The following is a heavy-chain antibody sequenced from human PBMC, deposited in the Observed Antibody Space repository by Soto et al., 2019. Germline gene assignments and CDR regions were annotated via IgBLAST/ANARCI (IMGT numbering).Heavy chain of an antibody. J-gene: IGHJ6*02. CDR1: GGSISSYY. V-gene: IGHV4-59*01. CDR2: IYYSGST. D-gene: IGHD5-18*01. CDR3: ARSGYSYGLVAYYYGMDV. Sequence: SETLSLTCTVSGGSISSYYWSWIRQPPGKGLEWIGYIYYSGSTNYNPSLKSRVTISVDTSKNQFSLKLSSVTAADTAVYYCARSGYSYGLVAYYYGMDVWGQGTTVTVSS.